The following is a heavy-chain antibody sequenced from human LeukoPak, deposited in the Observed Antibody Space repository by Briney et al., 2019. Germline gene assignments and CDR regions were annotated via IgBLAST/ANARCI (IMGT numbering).Heavy chain of an antibody. D-gene: IGHD6-6*01. Sequence: ASVKVSCKASGYTFANYYMHWVRQAPGQGLEWMGWINPNSGGTSSAQKFQGRVTMTRDTSINTAYMELNRLTSDDTAVYYCAREYSSSSGRLYDYWGLGTLVTVSS. CDR1: GYTFANYY. J-gene: IGHJ4*02. CDR3: AREYSSSSGRLYDY. CDR2: INPNSGGT. V-gene: IGHV1-2*02.